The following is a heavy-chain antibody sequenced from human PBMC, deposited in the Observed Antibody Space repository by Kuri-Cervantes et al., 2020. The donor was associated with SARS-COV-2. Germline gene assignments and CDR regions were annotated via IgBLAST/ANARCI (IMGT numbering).Heavy chain of an antibody. CDR2: ISGSGGST. V-gene: IGHV3-23*01. D-gene: IGHD4-17*01. CDR3: AKAPYGDKGTFDY. Sequence: GGSLRPSCVAYGFTFSSYAMSWVRQAPGKWLEWVSAISGSGGSTYYADSVKGRFTITRDNSKNTLYLQMNSLRAEDTAVYYCAKAPYGDKGTFDYWGQGTLVTVSS. CDR1: GFTFSSYA. J-gene: IGHJ4*02.